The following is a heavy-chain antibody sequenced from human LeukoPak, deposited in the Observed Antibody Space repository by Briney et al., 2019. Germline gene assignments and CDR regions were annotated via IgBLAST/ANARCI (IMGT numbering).Heavy chain of an antibody. D-gene: IGHD5-24*01. CDR1: GFTFSNYA. V-gene: IGHV3-23*01. CDR2: ILQSGDTT. CDR3: AKDAIRGDGYWEFDY. J-gene: IGHJ4*02. Sequence: GESLRLSCAASGFTFSNYAMTWVRQAPGKGLEWVSGILQSGDTTYYADSVKGRFTIPRDNSQNTLYLQMNSLRVEDTAVYYCAKDAIRGDGYWEFDYWGQGTLVTVSS.